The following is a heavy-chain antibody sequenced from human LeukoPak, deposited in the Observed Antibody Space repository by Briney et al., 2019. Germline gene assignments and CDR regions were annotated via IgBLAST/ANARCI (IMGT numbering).Heavy chain of an antibody. CDR2: ISSGSGYR. CDR3: ARYFSQTTTNSDAFDI. D-gene: IGHD4-11*01. V-gene: IGHV3-21*01. CDR1: GFTFSSYT. J-gene: IGHJ3*02. Sequence: GGSLRLSCAASGFTFSSYTMNWVRQAPGKGLEWVSSISSGSGYRNYADSLKGRFTISRDNAKNSLYLQMNSLRAEDTAVYYCARYFSQTTTNSDAFDIWGQGTMVTVSS.